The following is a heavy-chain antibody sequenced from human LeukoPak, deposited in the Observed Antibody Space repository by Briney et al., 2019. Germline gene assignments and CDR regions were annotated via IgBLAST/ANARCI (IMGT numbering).Heavy chain of an antibody. J-gene: IGHJ4*02. D-gene: IGHD5-18*01. CDR1: GFTFSSYA. CDR3: AKDGDTAMATGSFDY. CDR2: ISGSGGST. Sequence: GGSLRLSCAASGFTFSSYAMSWVRQAPGKGLEWVSAISGSGGSTYYADSVKGRFTISRDNSRNTLYLQMNSLRAEDTAVYYCAKDGDTAMATGSFDYWGQGTLVTVSS. V-gene: IGHV3-23*01.